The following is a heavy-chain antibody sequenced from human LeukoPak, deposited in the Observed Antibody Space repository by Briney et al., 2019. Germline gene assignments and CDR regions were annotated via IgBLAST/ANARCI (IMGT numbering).Heavy chain of an antibody. J-gene: IGHJ6*03. Sequence: ASVKVSCKASGYTFTSYGISWVRQAPGQGLEWMGWISAYNGNTNYAQKLQGRVTMTTDTSTSTAYMELRSLRSDDTAVYYCARGTHPGIVWFAELSRRYMDVWGKGTTVTVSS. CDR1: GYTFTSYG. V-gene: IGHV1-18*01. CDR3: ARGTHPGIVWFAELSRRYMDV. D-gene: IGHD3-10*01. CDR2: ISAYNGNT.